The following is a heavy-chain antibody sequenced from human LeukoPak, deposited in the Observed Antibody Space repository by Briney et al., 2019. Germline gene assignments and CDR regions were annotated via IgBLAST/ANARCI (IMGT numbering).Heavy chain of an antibody. CDR2: IYFSGYT. CDR3: ARSERRAQKDTYYNHYYHMDV. V-gene: IGHV4-59*11. CDR1: GGSISSHY. Sequence: SETLSLTCVVSGGSISSHYWSWIRQPPGKGLEWIGYIYFSGYTNYNPSLKSRVTLSVDTSNNQFSLRLSSVTAADTAVYFCARSERRAQKDTYYNHYYHMDVWGKGTTVTVSS. J-gene: IGHJ6*03. D-gene: IGHD6-25*01.